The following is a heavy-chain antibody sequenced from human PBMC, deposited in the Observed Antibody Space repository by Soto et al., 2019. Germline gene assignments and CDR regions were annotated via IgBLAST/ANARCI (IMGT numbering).Heavy chain of an antibody. CDR2: IIPIFGTA. Sequence: SVKVSCKASGGTFSTYAISWVRQAPGQGLEWMGGIIPIFGTANYAQKFQGRVTITADESTSTAYMELSSLRSEDTAVFYCAREYNWNERYYGMDVWGQGTKVTVSS. CDR1: GGTFSTYA. D-gene: IGHD1-20*01. CDR3: AREYNWNERYYGMDV. V-gene: IGHV1-69*13. J-gene: IGHJ6*02.